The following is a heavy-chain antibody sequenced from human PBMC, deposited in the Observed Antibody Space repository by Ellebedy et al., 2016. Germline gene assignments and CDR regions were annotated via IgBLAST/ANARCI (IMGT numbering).Heavy chain of an antibody. Sequence: TFSNYWMNWVRQAPGKGLEWIGSIYYSGSTYYNPSLKSRVTISVDTSKNQFSLKLNSVTAADTAVYYCARGPDYYGPWSWFDPWGQGTLVTVSS. CDR2: IYYSGST. CDR3: ARGPDYYGPWSWFDP. J-gene: IGHJ5*02. V-gene: IGHV4-39*07. CDR1: TFSNYW. D-gene: IGHD3-10*01.